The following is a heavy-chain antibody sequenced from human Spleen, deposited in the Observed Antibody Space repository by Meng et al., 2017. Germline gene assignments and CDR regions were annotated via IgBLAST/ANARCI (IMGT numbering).Heavy chain of an antibody. CDR2: IWYDGTNE. V-gene: IGHV3-33*03. CDR3: AKEQKTSGWYFNNWFDP. CDR1: GFTFSRHG. Sequence: GESLKISCAASGFTFSRHGMHWVRQAPGKGLEWVALIWYDGTNEYYADSVKGRFTISRDNSKNTVYLHMNGLRAEDTAVYYCAKEQKTSGWYFNNWFDPWGQGTLVTVSS. D-gene: IGHD6-19*01. J-gene: IGHJ5*02.